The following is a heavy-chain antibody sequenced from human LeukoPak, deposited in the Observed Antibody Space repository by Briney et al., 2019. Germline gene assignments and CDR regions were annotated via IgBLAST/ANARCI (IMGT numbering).Heavy chain of an antibody. CDR1: GGSISSSSYY. J-gene: IGHJ4*02. V-gene: IGHV4-39*01. Sequence: SETLSLTCTVSGGSISSSSYYWGWLRQPPGKGLEWIGSIYYSGSTYYNPSLKSRVTISVDTSKDQFSLNLSSVTAADTAVYYCARHGLAVAGTRGYYFDYWGQGTLVTVSS. CDR2: IYYSGST. D-gene: IGHD6-19*01. CDR3: ARHGLAVAGTRGYYFDY.